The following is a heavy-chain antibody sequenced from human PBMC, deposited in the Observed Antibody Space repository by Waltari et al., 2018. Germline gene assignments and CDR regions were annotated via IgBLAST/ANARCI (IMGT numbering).Heavy chain of an antibody. CDR2: IIPIFGTA. CDR1: GGTFSSYA. Sequence: QVQLVQSGAEVKKPGSSVKVSCKASGGTFSSYAISWVRQAPGPGLEWMGGIIPIFGTANYAQKFQGRVTITTDESTSTAYMELSSLRSEDTAVYYCARGEGSGSARAYYYYYMDVWGKGTTVTVSS. D-gene: IGHD3-10*01. CDR3: ARGEGSGSARAYYYYYMDV. J-gene: IGHJ6*03. V-gene: IGHV1-69*05.